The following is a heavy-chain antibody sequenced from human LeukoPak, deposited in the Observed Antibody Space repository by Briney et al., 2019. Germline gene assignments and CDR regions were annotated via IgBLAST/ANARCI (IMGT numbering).Heavy chain of an antibody. Sequence: SETLSLTCTVSGGSISSSSYYWGWIRQPPGKGLEWIGSIYYSGSTYYNPSLKSRVTISVDTSKNQFSLRLSSVTAADTAVYYCARDRRPGPYYFDYWGQGTLVTVSS. J-gene: IGHJ4*02. V-gene: IGHV4-39*07. CDR3: ARDRRPGPYYFDY. CDR1: GGSISSSSYY. CDR2: IYYSGST.